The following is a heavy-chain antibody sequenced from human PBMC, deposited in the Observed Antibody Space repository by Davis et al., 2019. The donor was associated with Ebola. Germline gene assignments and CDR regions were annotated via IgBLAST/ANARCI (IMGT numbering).Heavy chain of an antibody. CDR3: AKGSGGSSSWYCMDV. CDR1: GFTFSSYG. V-gene: IGHV3-30*18. D-gene: IGHD6-13*01. CDR2: ISYDGSNK. J-gene: IGHJ6*02. Sequence: GESLKISCAASGFTFSSYGMHWVRQAPGKGLEWVAVISYDGSNKYYADSVKGRFTISRDNSKNTLYLQMNSLRAEDTAVYYCAKGSGGSSSWYCMDVWGQGTTVTVSS.